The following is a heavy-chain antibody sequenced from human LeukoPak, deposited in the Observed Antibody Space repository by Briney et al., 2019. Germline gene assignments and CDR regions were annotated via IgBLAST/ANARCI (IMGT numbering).Heavy chain of an antibody. CDR3: AIYARGSYGSFDY. CDR1: GYTFTGYY. V-gene: IGHV1-2*02. J-gene: IGHJ4*02. CDR2: INPNSGGT. Sequence: ASVKVPCKASGYTFTGYYMHWVRQAPGQGLEWMGWINPNSGGTNYAQKFQGRVTMTRDTSISTAYMELSRLRSDDTAVYYCAIYARGSYGSFDYWGQGTLVTVSS. D-gene: IGHD1-26*01.